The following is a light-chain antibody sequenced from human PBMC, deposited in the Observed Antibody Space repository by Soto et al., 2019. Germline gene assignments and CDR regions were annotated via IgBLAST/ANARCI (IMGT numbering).Light chain of an antibody. CDR3: ATWDDSLNGWV. J-gene: IGLJ3*02. Sequence: QSVLTQPPSASGTPGQRVPISCSGSSSNIGSNTVNWYQQLPGTAPKLLIYSDNQRPSGVPDRFSGSKSGTSASLAISGLQFEDEADYHCATWDDSLNGWVFGGGTKLTVL. V-gene: IGLV1-44*01. CDR2: SDN. CDR1: SSNIGSNT.